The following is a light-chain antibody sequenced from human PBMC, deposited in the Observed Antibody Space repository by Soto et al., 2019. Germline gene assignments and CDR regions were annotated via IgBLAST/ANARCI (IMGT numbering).Light chain of an antibody. CDR1: NSNIGSKY. Sequence: QLVLTQPPSASGTPGQRVSISCSGSNSNIGSKYVYWYQQLPGTAPKLLMYRNNQRPSGVPDRFSGSKSGTSAFLAISGLRSEDEADYYCAAWDNNLGGPAFGGGTKLTVL. V-gene: IGLV1-47*01. CDR2: RNN. CDR3: AAWDNNLGGPA. J-gene: IGLJ2*01.